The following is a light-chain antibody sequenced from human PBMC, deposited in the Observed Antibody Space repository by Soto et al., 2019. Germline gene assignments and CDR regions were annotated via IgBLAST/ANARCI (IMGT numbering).Light chain of an antibody. J-gene: IGKJ1*01. Sequence: EIVLTPSPGTLSLSPGESATLSCRASQSVSSAYLAWYQQKPGQAPRLLIYNVSRRATGIPDRFSGSGSGTDFTLTVSRLEPEDFAVYYCQQYGASPETFGQGTKGDIK. CDR2: NVS. V-gene: IGKV3-20*01. CDR3: QQYGASPET. CDR1: QSVSSAY.